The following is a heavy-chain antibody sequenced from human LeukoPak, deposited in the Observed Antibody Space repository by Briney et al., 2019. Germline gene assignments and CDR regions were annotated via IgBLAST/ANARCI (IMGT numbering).Heavy chain of an antibody. Sequence: GGSLRLSCAASGFTVSSNYMSWVRQAPGKGLEWVSVIYSGGSTYYADSVKGRFTISRDNSKNSLYLQMNSLRPEDTAVYYCAKEIWPTVTTPGRTYFDYWGQGTLVTVSS. V-gene: IGHV3-53*05. CDR1: GFTVSSNY. J-gene: IGHJ4*02. D-gene: IGHD4-17*01. CDR3: AKEIWPTVTTPGRTYFDY. CDR2: IYSGGST.